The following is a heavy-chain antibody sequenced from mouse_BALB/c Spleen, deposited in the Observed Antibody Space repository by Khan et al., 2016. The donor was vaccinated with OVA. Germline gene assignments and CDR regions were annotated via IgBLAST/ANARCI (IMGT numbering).Heavy chain of an antibody. CDR3: GRVYGGDFDY. V-gene: IGHV3-2*02. Sequence: EVKLEESGPGLVKPSQSLSLTCTVTGYSITTDYAWNWIRQFPGNKLEWMGFISYSGNTKYNPSLKSRISITRDTSKNQFFLQLKSVTTEDTARYYCGRVYGGDFDYWGQGTTLTVSS. CDR1: GYSITTDYA. CDR2: ISYSGNT. J-gene: IGHJ2*01. D-gene: IGHD1-1*01.